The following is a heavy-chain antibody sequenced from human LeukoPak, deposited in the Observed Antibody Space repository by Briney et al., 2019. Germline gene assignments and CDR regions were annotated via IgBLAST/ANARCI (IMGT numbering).Heavy chain of an antibody. CDR3: AKDRGRLYASSGYYYVTAEYFQH. J-gene: IGHJ1*01. D-gene: IGHD3-22*01. Sequence: PGGSLRLSCAASGFTLSSYAMSWVRQAPGKGLEWVSAISGSGGSTYYADSVKGRFTISRDNSKNTLYLQMNSLRAEDTAVYYCAKDRGRLYASSGYYYVTAEYFQHWGQGTLVTVSS. CDR2: ISGSGGST. CDR1: GFTLSSYA. V-gene: IGHV3-23*01.